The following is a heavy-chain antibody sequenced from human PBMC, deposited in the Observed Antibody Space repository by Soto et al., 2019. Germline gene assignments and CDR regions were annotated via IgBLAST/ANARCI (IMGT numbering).Heavy chain of an antibody. J-gene: IGHJ4*02. Sequence: QITLKESGPTLVKPTQTLTLTCTFSGFSLSTSGVGVGWIRQPPEKALEWLALIYWNDDKRYSPSLKSRLTNTKEPSKNQVGPTIDHMEPWDNATYYCAHSGYSSSWYVYWGQGTLVTVSS. CDR1: GFSLSTSGVG. D-gene: IGHD6-13*01. CDR2: IYWNDDK. CDR3: AHSGYSSSWYVY. V-gene: IGHV2-5*01.